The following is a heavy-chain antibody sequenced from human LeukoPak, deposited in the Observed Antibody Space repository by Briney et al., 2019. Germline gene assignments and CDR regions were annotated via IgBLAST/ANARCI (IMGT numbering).Heavy chain of an antibody. CDR3: GRERYSGYDFGKSLFDY. CDR2: IIPTLDIA. Sequence: SVKVSCKASGGTFSSSAISWVRQAPGQGLEYMGRIIPTLDIADYAQKFQGRVTITADKSTSTAYMELSSLRSEDTAVYYCGRERYSGYDFGKSLFDYWGPGTLVTVSS. J-gene: IGHJ4*02. CDR1: GGTFSSSA. V-gene: IGHV1-69*04. D-gene: IGHD5-12*01.